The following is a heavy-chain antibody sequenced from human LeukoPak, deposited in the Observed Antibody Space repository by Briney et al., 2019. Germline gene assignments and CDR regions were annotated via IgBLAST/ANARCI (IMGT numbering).Heavy chain of an antibody. V-gene: IGHV3-48*03. D-gene: IGHD3-10*01. CDR3: TREAGDPSYGMDV. Sequence: EGSQRLSCAASGFTFSNFEMNWVRRAPGKGLEWVSHITTDSSSKKYTDSVKGRFTISRDNAKNSLYLQMNSLRAEDTALYYCTREAGDPSYGMDVWSQGTSVTVSS. J-gene: IGHJ6*02. CDR2: ITTDSSSK. CDR1: GFTFSNFE.